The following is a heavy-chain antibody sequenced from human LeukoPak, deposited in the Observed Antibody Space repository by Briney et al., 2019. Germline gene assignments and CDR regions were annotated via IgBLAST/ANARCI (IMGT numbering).Heavy chain of an antibody. V-gene: IGHV3-53*01. J-gene: IGHJ4*02. Sequence: GGSLRLSCAASGFTVSNNYINWVRQAPGKGLEWVSIIYSGGSTYYADSVKGRFTISRDNSKNTLYLQMNSLRAEDTAVYYCARATYGYGSGSYFGYGGQGTRVTVSS. CDR2: IYSGGST. CDR3: ARATYGYGSGSYFGY. CDR1: GFTVSNNY. D-gene: IGHD3-10*01.